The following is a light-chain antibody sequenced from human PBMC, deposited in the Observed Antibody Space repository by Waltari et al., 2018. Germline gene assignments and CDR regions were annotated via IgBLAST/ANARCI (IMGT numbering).Light chain of an antibody. V-gene: IGLV1-44*01. Sequence: QSVLTQPPSASGTPGQRVAISCSGSFSNIESNTVNWYQQLPGTAPKLLIYSDNQRPSWVPDRFSGSNSGTSASLAISGLQSEDEADYYCAAWDDSLNGIVFGGGTKLTVL. CDR3: AAWDDSLNGIV. CDR1: FSNIESNT. CDR2: SDN. J-gene: IGLJ2*01.